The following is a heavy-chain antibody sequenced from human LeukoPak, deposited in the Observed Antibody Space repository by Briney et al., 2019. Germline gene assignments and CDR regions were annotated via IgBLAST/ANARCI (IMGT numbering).Heavy chain of an antibody. V-gene: IGHV3-48*03. J-gene: IGHJ5*02. Sequence: GGSLRLSCAASGFTFSSYEMNWVCQAPGKGLEWLSYISSSGSAIYYADSVKGRFTISRDNAKSSLYLQMNSLRAEDTAVYYCALRFLSWGQGTLVTVSS. D-gene: IGHD2/OR15-2a*01. CDR3: ALRFLS. CDR1: GFTFSSYE. CDR2: ISSSGSAI.